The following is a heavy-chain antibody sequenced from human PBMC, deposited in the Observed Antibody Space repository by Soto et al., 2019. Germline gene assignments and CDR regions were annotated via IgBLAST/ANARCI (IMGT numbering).Heavy chain of an antibody. D-gene: IGHD3-3*01. CDR2: ISSSGSTI. Sequence: GGSLRLSCAAXGFTFSDYYMSWIRQAPGKGLEWVSYISSSGSTIYYADSVKGRFTISRDNAKNSLYLQMNSLRAEDTAVYYCTRPYDFWSGRTPKYYYGMDVWGQGTTVTVSS. CDR3: TRPYDFWSGRTPKYYYGMDV. CDR1: GFTFSDYY. J-gene: IGHJ6*02. V-gene: IGHV3-11*01.